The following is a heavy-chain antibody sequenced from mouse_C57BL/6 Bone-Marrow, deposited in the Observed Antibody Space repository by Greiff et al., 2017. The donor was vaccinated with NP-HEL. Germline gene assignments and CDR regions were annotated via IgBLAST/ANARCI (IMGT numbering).Heavy chain of an antibody. CDR1: EYEFPSHD. J-gene: IGHJ2*01. CDR3: ARRYDYDVDFDY. D-gene: IGHD2-4*01. CDR2: INSDGGST. V-gene: IGHV5-2*01. Sequence: EVKLVESGGGLVQPGESLKLSCESNEYEFPSHDMSWVRKTPEKRLELVAAINSDGGSTYYPDTMERRFIISRDNTKKTLYRQMSSLRSEDTALYYCARRYDYDVDFDYWGQGTTLTVSS.